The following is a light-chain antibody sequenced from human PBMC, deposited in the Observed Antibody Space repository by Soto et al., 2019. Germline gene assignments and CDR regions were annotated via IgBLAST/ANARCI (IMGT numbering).Light chain of an antibody. J-gene: IGLJ2*01. CDR3: LSFDSSLSVV. CDR2: GNT. CDR1: SSNIGAGYD. V-gene: IGLV1-40*01. Sequence: QAVVTQPPSVSGAPGQRVTTSCTGSSSNIGAGYDVHWYQQLPGRAPKLLIYGNTNRPSGVPDRFSGSKSGTSASLAITGLQAEDEADYYCLSFDSSLSVVFGGGTKLTVL.